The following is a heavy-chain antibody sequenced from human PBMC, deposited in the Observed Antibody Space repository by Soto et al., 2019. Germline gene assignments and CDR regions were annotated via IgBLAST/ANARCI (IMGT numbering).Heavy chain of an antibody. D-gene: IGHD3-10*01. Sequence: SETLSLTCTVSGGSISSYYWSWIRQPPGKGLEWIGYIYYSGSTNYNPSLKSRVTISVDTSKNQFSLKLSSVTAADTAVYYCARDYGYYYMDVWGKGTTVTVSS. CDR2: IYYSGST. CDR3: ARDYGYYYMDV. CDR1: GGSISSYY. J-gene: IGHJ6*03. V-gene: IGHV4-59*01.